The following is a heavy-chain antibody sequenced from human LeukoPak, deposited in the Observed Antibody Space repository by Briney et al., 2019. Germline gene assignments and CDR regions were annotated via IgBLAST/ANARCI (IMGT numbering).Heavy chain of an antibody. CDR2: INPNSGGS. J-gene: IGHJ4*02. D-gene: IGHD1-1*01. Sequence: ASAKVSCKASGYTFTDYYIHWVRQAPGQGLDWMGWINPNSGGSNNAQKFQGRVTMTRDTSISTAYMELSSLRSGDTAVFYCARRGDNEGYDYWGQGTLVTVSS. CDR3: ARRGDNEGYDY. V-gene: IGHV1-2*02. CDR1: GYTFTDYY.